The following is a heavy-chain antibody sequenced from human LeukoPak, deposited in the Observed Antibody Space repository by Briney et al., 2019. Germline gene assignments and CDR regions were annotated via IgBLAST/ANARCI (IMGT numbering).Heavy chain of an antibody. CDR3: ARGRYSSGRYFDY. Sequence: RAGGSLRLSCATSGFTFNNYNMNWVRQAPGKGLEWVSSISSSSTYIYYADSVKGRFTISRDNAKNSLYLQMNSLRAEDTAVYYCARGRYSSGRYFDYWGQGTLVTVSS. CDR1: GFTFNNYN. J-gene: IGHJ4*02. V-gene: IGHV3-21*01. D-gene: IGHD6-19*01. CDR2: ISSSSTYI.